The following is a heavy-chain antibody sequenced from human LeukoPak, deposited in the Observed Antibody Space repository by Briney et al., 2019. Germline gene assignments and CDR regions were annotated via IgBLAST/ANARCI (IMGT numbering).Heavy chain of an antibody. Sequence: GGSLRLSCAASGFTFSHYWMNWVRQAPGKGLEWVANIKPDGGEKYYVDSVKGRFTISRDNAKNTLYLQMNSLRAEDAAVYYCARGRGPYGWFDPWGQGTLVTVSS. J-gene: IGHJ5*02. CDR3: ARGRGPYGWFDP. CDR1: GFTFSHYW. V-gene: IGHV3-7*01. D-gene: IGHD3-10*01. CDR2: IKPDGGEK.